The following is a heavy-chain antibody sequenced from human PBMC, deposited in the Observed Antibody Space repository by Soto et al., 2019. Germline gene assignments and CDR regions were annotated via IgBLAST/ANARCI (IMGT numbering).Heavy chain of an antibody. CDR3: ARAMTMVRGPFYYYAMDV. J-gene: IGHJ6*02. D-gene: IGHD3-10*01. CDR1: GYTFTSYD. V-gene: IGHV1-8*01. Sequence: ASVKVSCKASGYTFTSYDINWVRQATGQGLEWMGWMNPNSGNTGYAQKFQGRVTMTANTSISTAYMELSSLRSEDTAVYYCARAMTMVRGPFYYYAMDVWGQGTTVTVSS. CDR2: MNPNSGNT.